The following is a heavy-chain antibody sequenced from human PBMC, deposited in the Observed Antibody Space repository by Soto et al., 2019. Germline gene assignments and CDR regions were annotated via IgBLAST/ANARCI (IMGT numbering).Heavy chain of an antibody. CDR2: IHPGDSES. CDR1: GYSFTSYW. Sequence: PGESLKISCKVSGYSFTSYWIGWVRQMPGKGLEWMGIIHPGDSESRYRPSFRGQVTISADKSITTAYLQWSTLKASDTAMYYCARHLEGYGMDVWGQGTTVTVSS. CDR3: ARHLEGYGMDV. J-gene: IGHJ6*02. V-gene: IGHV5-51*01.